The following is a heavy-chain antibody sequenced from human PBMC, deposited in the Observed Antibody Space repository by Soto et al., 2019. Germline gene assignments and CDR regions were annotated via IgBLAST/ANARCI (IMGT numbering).Heavy chain of an antibody. J-gene: IGHJ6*02. CDR2: ISGSGGST. V-gene: IGHV3-23*01. CDR3: AKRTGIAAHFYYYYGMDV. D-gene: IGHD6-13*01. Sequence: GGSLRLSCAASGFTFSSYAMSWVRQAPGKGLEWVSAISGSGGSTYYADSVKGRFTISRDNSKNTRYLQMNSLRAEDTAVYYCAKRTGIAAHFYYYYGMDVWGQGTTVTVSS. CDR1: GFTFSSYA.